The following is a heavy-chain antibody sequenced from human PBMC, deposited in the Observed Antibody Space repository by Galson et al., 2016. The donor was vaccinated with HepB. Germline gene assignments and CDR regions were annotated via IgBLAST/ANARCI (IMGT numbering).Heavy chain of an antibody. D-gene: IGHD6-6*01. CDR1: RGSISSTSYY. CDR3: ASLSHGMRQLPPILDY. J-gene: IGHJ4*02. V-gene: IGHV4-39*01. CDR2: IYYSGST. Sequence: SETLSLTCTVFRGSISSTSYYWGWIRQPPGKGLEWIGNIYYSGSTYYNPSLKSRVTISLDTSKNQFSLNLSSVTAADTSVYYCASLSHGMRQLPPILDYWGQGILVTVSS.